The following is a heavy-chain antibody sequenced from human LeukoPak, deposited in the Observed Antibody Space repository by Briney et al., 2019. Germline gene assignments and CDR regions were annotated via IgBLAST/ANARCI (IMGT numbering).Heavy chain of an antibody. CDR1: GGSISSSNW. V-gene: IGHV4-4*02. CDR3: ARSGGDYLYYFDY. CDR2: IYHSGST. J-gene: IGHJ4*02. D-gene: IGHD4-17*01. Sequence: QPSETLSLTCAVSGGSISSSNWWSWVRQPPGQGLEWIGEIYHSGSTNYNPSLKSRVTISVDKSKNQFSLKLSSVTAADTAVYYCARSGGDYLYYFDYWGQGTLVTVSS.